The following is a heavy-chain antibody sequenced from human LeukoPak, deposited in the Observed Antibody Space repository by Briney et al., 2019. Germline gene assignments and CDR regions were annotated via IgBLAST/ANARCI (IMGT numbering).Heavy chain of an antibody. CDR3: AKWSDGSGFF. V-gene: IGHV1-18*01. J-gene: IGHJ4*02. Sequence: GASVKVSCKASGFTFTAYGINWMRQAPGQGLEWMGWISAYNGDTKYAQKVQGRVSMTTDTSTNTAYMEVRSLRADDTAVYYCAKWSDGSGFFWGQGTLVTVSS. D-gene: IGHD3-10*01. CDR1: GFTFTAYG. CDR2: ISAYNGDT.